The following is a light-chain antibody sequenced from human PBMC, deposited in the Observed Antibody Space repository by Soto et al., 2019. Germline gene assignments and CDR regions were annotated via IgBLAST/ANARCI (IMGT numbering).Light chain of an antibody. CDR3: SSYTSSSTLAV. J-gene: IGLJ1*01. CDR1: SSDVGGYNY. Sequence: QSVLTQPASVSGSPGRSITISCTGTSSDVGGYNYVSWYQQHPGKAPKLMIYDVSNRPSGVSNRFSGSKSGNTASLTISGLQAEDEADYYCSSYTSSSTLAVFGTGTKLTVL. CDR2: DVS. V-gene: IGLV2-14*01.